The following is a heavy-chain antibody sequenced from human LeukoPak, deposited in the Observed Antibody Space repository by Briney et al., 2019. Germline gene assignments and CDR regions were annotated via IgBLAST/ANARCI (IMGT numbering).Heavy chain of an antibody. CDR2: ISAYDSNT. CDR1: GYTFTSYG. Sequence: ASVKVSFKSSGYTFTSYGISWVRQAPGQGLEWMGWISAYDSNTNYAQNLQGRVTMTTDTSTNTAYMALRSLRSDDTAVYYCARVAKAPFPHSSSWWYWGQGTLVTVSS. V-gene: IGHV1-18*01. J-gene: IGHJ4*02. D-gene: IGHD6-13*01. CDR3: ARVAKAPFPHSSSWWY.